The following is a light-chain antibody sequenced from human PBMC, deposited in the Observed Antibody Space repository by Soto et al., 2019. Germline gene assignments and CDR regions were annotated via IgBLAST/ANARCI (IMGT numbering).Light chain of an antibody. CDR1: SSDIGGYNY. J-gene: IGLJ1*01. Sequence: QSALTQPPSASGSPGQSVTISCTGTSSDIGGYNYVSWYQQHPGKAPKFMIYEVSKRPSGVPGRFSGSKSGNTASLTVSGLQAEDEADYYCSSYAGSNLYVFGTGTKVTVL. CDR2: EVS. V-gene: IGLV2-8*01. CDR3: SSYAGSNLYV.